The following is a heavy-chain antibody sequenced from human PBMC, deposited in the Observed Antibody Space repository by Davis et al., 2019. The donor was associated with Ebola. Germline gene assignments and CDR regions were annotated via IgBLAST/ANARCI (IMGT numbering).Heavy chain of an antibody. CDR2: MNPNSGNT. J-gene: IGHJ5*02. CDR3: ARVRYNWNGFDP. D-gene: IGHD1-20*01. CDR1: GYTFTSYD. Sequence: AASVKVSCKASGYTFTSYDINWVRQATGQGLEWMGWMNPNSGNTGYAQKFQGRVTMTRNTSINTAYMELSSLRSEDTAVYYCARVRYNWNGFDPWGKGTLVTVSS. V-gene: IGHV1-8*01.